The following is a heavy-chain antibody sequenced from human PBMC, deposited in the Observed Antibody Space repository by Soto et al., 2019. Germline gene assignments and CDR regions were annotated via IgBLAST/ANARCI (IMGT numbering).Heavy chain of an antibody. J-gene: IGHJ4*02. Sequence: QVQLVQSGAEVKKPGDSVKLSCKASGYSFTTYAMTWVRQAPGQGLEWLGWISGYNGNTNYAQKVQGRVIMDTDTSTNTAYMELRRLRADDTAVYYCVRDGGVRGDTYGADYWGQGTLVSVSS. CDR2: ISGYNGNT. CDR3: VRDGGVRGDTYGADY. V-gene: IGHV1-18*01. CDR1: GYSFTTYA. D-gene: IGHD5-18*01.